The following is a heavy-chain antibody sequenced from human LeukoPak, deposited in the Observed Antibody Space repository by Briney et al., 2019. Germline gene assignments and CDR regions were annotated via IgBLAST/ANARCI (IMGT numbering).Heavy chain of an antibody. CDR1: GFTVSSSY. CDR2: IYSGGST. D-gene: IGHD3-10*01. J-gene: IGHJ4*02. Sequence: GGALRLSCAASGFTVSSSYMSWVRQAPGKGPEWVSVIYSGGSTYYAGSVKGRFTISRDHSKNTLYLQMNSLRAEDAAVYYCAKASTFGELNRPFDYWGQGTLVTVSS. V-gene: IGHV3-53*01. CDR3: AKASTFGELNRPFDY.